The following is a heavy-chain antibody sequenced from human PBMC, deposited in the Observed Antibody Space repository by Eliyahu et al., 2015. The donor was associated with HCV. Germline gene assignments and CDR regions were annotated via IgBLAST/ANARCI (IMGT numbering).Heavy chain of an antibody. Sequence: EVQLVESGGGLVKPGGSLRLSCVASGFIFNTYPMQWVRQAPGKGLEWVSSISSSGANIHYADSFKGRFTISRDNAKNSLFLQINSLRAEDTAVYFCARVEGAMRELLRDYYYYSGMDVWEQGTTVTVSS. CDR1: GFIFNTYP. CDR3: ARVEGAMRELLRDYYYYSGMDV. D-gene: IGHD2-15*01. V-gene: IGHV3-21*01. CDR2: ISSSGANI. J-gene: IGHJ6*01.